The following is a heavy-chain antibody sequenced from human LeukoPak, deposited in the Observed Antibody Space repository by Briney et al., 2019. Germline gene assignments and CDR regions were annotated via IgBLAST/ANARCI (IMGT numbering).Heavy chain of an antibody. CDR2: INHSGST. J-gene: IGHJ5*02. V-gene: IGHV4-34*01. Sequence: SETLSLTCAVYGESFSGHYWSWIRQPPGKGLEWIGEINHSGSTNYNPSLKSRVTISVDTSKNQFSLKLSSVTAADTAVYYCASGRGSWLYNWFDPWGQGTLVTVSS. CDR1: GESFSGHY. CDR3: ASGRGSWLYNWFDP. D-gene: IGHD6-13*01.